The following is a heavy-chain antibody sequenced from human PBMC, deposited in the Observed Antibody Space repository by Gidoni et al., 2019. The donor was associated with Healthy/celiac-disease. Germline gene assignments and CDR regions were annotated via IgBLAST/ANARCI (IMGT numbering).Heavy chain of an antibody. CDR3: ARGGDSSGWPYYFDY. CDR1: GGSISSSY. CDR2: IYTSGST. Sequence: QVQLQESGPGLVKPSETLSLTCTVPGGSISSSYWSWIRQPAGKGLEWIGRIYTSGSTNYNPSLKSRVTMSVDTSKNQFSLKLSSVTAADTAVYYCARGGDSSGWPYYFDYWGQGTLVTVSS. J-gene: IGHJ4*02. V-gene: IGHV4-4*07. D-gene: IGHD6-19*01.